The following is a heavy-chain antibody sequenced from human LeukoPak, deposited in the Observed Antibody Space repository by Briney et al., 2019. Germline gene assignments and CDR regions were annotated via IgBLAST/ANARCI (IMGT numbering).Heavy chain of an antibody. CDR1: GFTFSSYA. D-gene: IGHD1-7*01. J-gene: IGHJ4*02. Sequence: GGSLRLSCAASGFTFSSYAMSWVRQAPGKGLEWVSAISGSGGSTYYADSVKGRFTISRDNAKNSLYLQMNSLRAEDTAVYYCATGTTGYFDYWGQGTLVTVSS. V-gene: IGHV3-23*01. CDR3: ATGTTGYFDY. CDR2: ISGSGGST.